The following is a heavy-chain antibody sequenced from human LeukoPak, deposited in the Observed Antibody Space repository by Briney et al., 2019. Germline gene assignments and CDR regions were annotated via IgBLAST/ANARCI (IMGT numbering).Heavy chain of an antibody. CDR1: GFTFSSYW. CDR2: INDDGSAT. CDR3: ARPPGTSPCFDY. J-gene: IGHJ4*02. Sequence: GGSLRLSCAASGFTFSSYWIHWVRQAPGAGLVWVARINDDGSATAYADSVKGRFTISRDNAKNTVYLQMNSLTTEDTAVYFCARPPGTSPCFDYWGQGTLVTVSS. V-gene: IGHV3-74*01. D-gene: IGHD1-1*01.